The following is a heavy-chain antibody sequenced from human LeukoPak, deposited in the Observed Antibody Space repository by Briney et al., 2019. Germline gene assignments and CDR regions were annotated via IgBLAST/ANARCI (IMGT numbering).Heavy chain of an antibody. D-gene: IGHD1-26*01. CDR2: INPSGGST. V-gene: IGHV1-46*01. J-gene: IGHJ4*02. CDR1: GYSFTNYY. CDR3: ARARDGSYLDY. Sequence: ASVKVSCKASGYSFTNYYMHWVRQAPGQGLEWMGIINPSGGSTTYARKFQDRVTMTRDTSTSTVYMELSSLRSEDTAVYFCARARDGSYLDYWGQGTLVTVSS.